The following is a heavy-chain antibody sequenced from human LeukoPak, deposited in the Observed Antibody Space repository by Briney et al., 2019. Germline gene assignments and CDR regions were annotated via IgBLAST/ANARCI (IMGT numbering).Heavy chain of an antibody. V-gene: IGHV3-21*04. Sequence: GGPRRLSCAASGFTFSGYSMKWIRKAPGKGLQWVSSISSSSSYIYYADSVKGRFTISRDNAKNSLYLQMNSLRAEDTAVYYCARDIRLSYVGSTYFDHWGQGTLVTVSS. CDR1: GFTFSGYS. CDR2: ISSSSSYI. CDR3: ARDIRLSYVGSTYFDH. D-gene: IGHD1-26*01. J-gene: IGHJ4*02.